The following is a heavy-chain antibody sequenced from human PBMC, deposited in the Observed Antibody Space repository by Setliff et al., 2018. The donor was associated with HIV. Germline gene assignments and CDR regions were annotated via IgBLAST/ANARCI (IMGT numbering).Heavy chain of an antibody. V-gene: IGHV4-31*03. D-gene: IGHD3-22*01. CDR2: IYYSGST. CDR1: GDSINSGDSY. CDR3: ARVQEPSYYDSSGYGNFDS. Sequence: PSETLSLTCTVSGDSINSGDSYWTWIRHHPGKGLEWIGYIYYSGSTNYNPSLKSRVIISVDSSKNQFFLKLTSVTAADTALYYCARVQEPSYYDSSGYGNFDSWGHGTLVT. J-gene: IGHJ4*01.